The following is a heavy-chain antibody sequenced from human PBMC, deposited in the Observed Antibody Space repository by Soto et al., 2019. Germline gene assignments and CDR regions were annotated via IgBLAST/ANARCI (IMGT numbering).Heavy chain of an antibody. CDR3: ARGDYRDYRGYDY. Sequence: QVQLQESGPGLVKPSQTLSLTCTVSGGSISSGDYYWSWIRQHPGKGLEWIGYIHYSGDSYYNPSLKSRVTISIDTSKNQFSLKLRSVTAADTAVYYCARGDYRDYRGYDYWGQGTLVTVSS. CDR2: IHYSGDS. V-gene: IGHV4-31*03. D-gene: IGHD4-17*01. J-gene: IGHJ4*02. CDR1: GGSISSGDYY.